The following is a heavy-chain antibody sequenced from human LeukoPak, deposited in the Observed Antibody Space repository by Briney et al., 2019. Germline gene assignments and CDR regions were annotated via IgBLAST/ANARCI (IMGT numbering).Heavy chain of an antibody. V-gene: IGHV3-30-3*01. Sequence: GEFLRLSCVASGFSFSDYPMHWVRQAPGKGLEWVAFISADGSDKYYIDSVRGRFTISRDKSKATVFLQMNSLEVEDTAVYSCATPLTSKWSSSWYSGHFDYWGQGALVTVPS. D-gene: IGHD6-13*01. J-gene: IGHJ4*02. CDR2: ISADGSDK. CDR1: GFSFSDYP. CDR3: ATPLTSKWSSSWYSGHFDY.